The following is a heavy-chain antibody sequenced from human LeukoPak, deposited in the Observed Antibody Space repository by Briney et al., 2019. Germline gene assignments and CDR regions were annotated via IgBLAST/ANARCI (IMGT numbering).Heavy chain of an antibody. CDR2: IKQDGSEK. CDR1: GFTVRNEW. V-gene: IGHV3-7*01. CDR3: AREGYCSSTSCPNLYNY. J-gene: IGHJ4*02. D-gene: IGHD2-2*01. Sequence: GGSLRLACAVAGFTVRNEWMGSVRQSRGRGLEWVANIKQDGSEKYYVDSVKGRFTISRDNAKKTLYLQMNSLRTEDTAVYYCAREGYCSSTSCPNLYNYWGQGTLVTVSS.